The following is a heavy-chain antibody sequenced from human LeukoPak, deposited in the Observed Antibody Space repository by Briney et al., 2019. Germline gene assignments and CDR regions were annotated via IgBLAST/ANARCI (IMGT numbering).Heavy chain of an antibody. D-gene: IGHD6-19*01. V-gene: IGHV4-39*01. CDR2: IYYSGST. J-gene: IGHJ5*02. CDR1: GGSISSSSYY. CDR3: ARQSKYSSGWSKPYNWFDP. Sequence: SETLSLTCTVSGGSISSSSYYWGWIRQPPGKGLEWIGSIYYSGSTYYNPSLKSRVTISVDTSKNQFSLKLSSVTAADTAVYYCARQSKYSSGWSKPYNWFDPWGQGTLVTVSS.